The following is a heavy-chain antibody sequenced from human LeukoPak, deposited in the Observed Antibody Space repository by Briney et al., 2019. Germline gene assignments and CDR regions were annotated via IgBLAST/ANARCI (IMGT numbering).Heavy chain of an antibody. CDR1: GFTFSSYG. CDR2: ISYDGSNK. V-gene: IGHV3-30*03. D-gene: IGHD3-3*01. J-gene: IGHJ5*02. CDR3: ARRPIKIFGVVIRSRRHWFDP. Sequence: GGSLRLSCAASGFTFSSYGMHWVRQAPGKGLEWVAVISYDGSNKYYADSVKGRFTISRDNSKNTLYLQMNSLRAEDTAVYYCARRPIKIFGVVIRSRRHWFDPWGQGTLVTVSS.